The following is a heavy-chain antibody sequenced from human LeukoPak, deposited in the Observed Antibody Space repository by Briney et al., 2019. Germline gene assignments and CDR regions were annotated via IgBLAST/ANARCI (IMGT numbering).Heavy chain of an antibody. CDR2: IIPIFGTA. Sequence: SVTVSCKASGGTFSSYAISWVRQAPGQGLEWMGGIIPIFGTANYAQKFQGRVTITADESTSTAYMELSSLRSEDTAVYYCARGLYDFWCGKPAGYFDYWGQGTLVTVSS. V-gene: IGHV1-69*13. CDR3: ARGLYDFWCGKPAGYFDY. J-gene: IGHJ4*02. D-gene: IGHD3-3*01. CDR1: GGTFSSYA.